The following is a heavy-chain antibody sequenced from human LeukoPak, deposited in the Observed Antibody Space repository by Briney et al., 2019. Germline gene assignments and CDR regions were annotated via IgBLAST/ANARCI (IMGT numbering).Heavy chain of an antibody. Sequence: GGSLRLSCAASGFTFSSYAMHWVRQAPGKGLEWVAVISYDGSNKYYADSVKGRFTISRDNAKNSLYLQMNSLRAEDTAVYYCARAHYCGGDCHHFDYWGQGTLVTVSS. CDR1: GFTFSSYA. V-gene: IGHV3-30-3*01. CDR3: ARAHYCGGDCHHFDY. D-gene: IGHD2-21*02. CDR2: ISYDGSNK. J-gene: IGHJ4*02.